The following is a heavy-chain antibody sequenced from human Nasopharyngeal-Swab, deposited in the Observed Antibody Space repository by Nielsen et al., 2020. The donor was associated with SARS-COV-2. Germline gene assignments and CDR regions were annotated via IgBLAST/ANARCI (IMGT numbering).Heavy chain of an antibody. J-gene: IGHJ4*02. D-gene: IGHD3-22*01. Sequence: SETLSLTCAVSGGSISSSNWWSWVRQPPGKGLEWIGEIYHSGSTNYNPSLKSRVTISVDTSKNQFSLKLSSVTAADTAVYYCAREVVVVISNFDYWGQGTLVTVSS. CDR3: AREVVVVISNFDY. CDR2: IYHSGST. CDR1: GGSISSSNW. V-gene: IGHV4-4*02.